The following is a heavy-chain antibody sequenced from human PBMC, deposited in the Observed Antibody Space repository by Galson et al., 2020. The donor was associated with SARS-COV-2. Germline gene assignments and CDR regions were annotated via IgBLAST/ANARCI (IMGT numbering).Heavy chain of an antibody. CDR2: IYHSGSI. CDR1: GGSISTKNW. D-gene: IGHD2-21*02. Sequence: SETLSLTCDVSGGSISTKNWWTWVRQSPGKGLEWIGEIYHSGSINYHPALNSRVSISVDKSKNQFSLTLNSVTAADTAVYYCARLYGDLWDDHYFDYWGQGLLVTVSS. CDR3: ARLYGDLWDDHYFDY. V-gene: IGHV4-4*02. J-gene: IGHJ4*02.